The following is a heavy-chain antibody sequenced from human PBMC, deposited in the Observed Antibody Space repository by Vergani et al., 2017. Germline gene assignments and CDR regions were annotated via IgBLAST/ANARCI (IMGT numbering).Heavy chain of an antibody. D-gene: IGHD1-20*01. CDR1: GGSISSGSYY. CDR2: IYTSGST. J-gene: IGHJ3*02. V-gene: IGHV4-61*02. Sequence: QVQLQESGPGLVKPSQTLSLTCTVSGGSISSGSYYWSWIRQPAGKGLEWIGRIYTSGSTNYNPSLKSRVTISVDTSKNQFSLKLSSVTAADTAVYYCASYNWKFYAFDIWGQGTMVTVSS. CDR3: ASYNWKFYAFDI.